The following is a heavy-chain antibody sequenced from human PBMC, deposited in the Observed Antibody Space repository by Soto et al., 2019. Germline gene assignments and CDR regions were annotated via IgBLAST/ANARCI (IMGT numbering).Heavy chain of an antibody. CDR3: ARLGETVLWFGERPLGLFDP. CDR2: IYYSGST. V-gene: IGHV4-59*01. D-gene: IGHD3-10*01. J-gene: IGHJ5*02. CDR1: GGSISSYY. Sequence: PSETLSLTCTVSGGSISSYYWSWIRQPPGKGLEWIGYIYYSGSTNYNPSLKSRVTISVDTSKNQFSLRLSSVTAADTAVYYCARLGETVLWFGERPLGLFDPWGQGTLVTAPQ.